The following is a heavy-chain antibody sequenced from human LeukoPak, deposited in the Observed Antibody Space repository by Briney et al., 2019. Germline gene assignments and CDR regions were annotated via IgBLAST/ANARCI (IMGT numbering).Heavy chain of an antibody. Sequence: PGGSLRLSCAASGFTFSSYGMSWVRQAPGKGLEWVSAISGSGGSTYYADSVKGRFTISRDNSKNTLYLQMNSLRAEDTAAYYCAKDRGYNYGLFDYWGQGILVTVSS. CDR1: GFTFSSYG. CDR2: ISGSGGST. CDR3: AKDRGYNYGLFDY. J-gene: IGHJ4*02. V-gene: IGHV3-23*01. D-gene: IGHD5-18*01.